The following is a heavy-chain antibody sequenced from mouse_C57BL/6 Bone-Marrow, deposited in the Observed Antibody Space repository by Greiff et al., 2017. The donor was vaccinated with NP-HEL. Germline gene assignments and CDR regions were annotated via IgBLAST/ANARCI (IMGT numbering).Heavy chain of an antibody. D-gene: IGHD3-1*01. V-gene: IGHV2-9*01. CDR3: GKQGLNYAMEY. Sequence: VLLVESGPGLVAPSQSLSITCTASGFSLTSYGVDWVRQPPGKGLEWLGVIWGGGSTNYNSALMPRLSISKENTKSQVFLKMNSLQTDDTAMYYCGKQGLNYAMEYWGQGTSVTVSS. J-gene: IGHJ4*01. CDR1: GFSLTSYG. CDR2: IWGGGST.